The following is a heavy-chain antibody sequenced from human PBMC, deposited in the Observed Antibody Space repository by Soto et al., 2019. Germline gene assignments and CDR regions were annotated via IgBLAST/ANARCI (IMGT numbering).Heavy chain of an antibody. J-gene: IGHJ5*02. CDR1: GGTFSSYA. V-gene: IGHV1-69*13. CDR3: ARVVTPYNWFDP. CDR2: IIPIFGTA. Sequence: GASVKVSCKASGGTFSSYAISWVRQAPGQGLEWMGGIIPIFGTANYAQKFQGRVTITADESTSTAYMELSSLRSEDTAVYYCARVVTPYNWFDPWGQGTMVTVYS. D-gene: IGHD4-4*01.